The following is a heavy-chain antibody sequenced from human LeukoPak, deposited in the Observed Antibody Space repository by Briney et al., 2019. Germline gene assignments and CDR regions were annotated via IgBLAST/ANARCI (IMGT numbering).Heavy chain of an antibody. CDR2: IYYSGTT. V-gene: IGHV4-59*08. CDR1: GSSINNYY. CDR3: ARQTAKNVDTARFDS. Sequence: KPSETLSLTCAISGSSINNYYWSWIRQPPGKGLEWIGYIYYSGTTNYSPSLNSRVNISLDTAKNQFSLRLSSVTAADTAVYYCARQTAKNVDTARFDSWGRGTLVTVSS. D-gene: IGHD5-18*01. J-gene: IGHJ4*02.